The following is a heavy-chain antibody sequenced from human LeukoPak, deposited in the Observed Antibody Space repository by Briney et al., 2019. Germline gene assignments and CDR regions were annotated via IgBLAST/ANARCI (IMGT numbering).Heavy chain of an antibody. Sequence: SETLSLTCTVSGVSISTYYWSWIRQPPGKGLEWIGYIYYSGSTNYDPSLKSRVTISVDMSKNEFSLKLTSVTAADTAVYYCTRGGVVGATNAFDIWGQGTIVTVSS. CDR2: IYYSGST. J-gene: IGHJ3*02. D-gene: IGHD1-26*01. CDR3: TRGGVVGATNAFDI. V-gene: IGHV4-59*01. CDR1: GVSISTYY.